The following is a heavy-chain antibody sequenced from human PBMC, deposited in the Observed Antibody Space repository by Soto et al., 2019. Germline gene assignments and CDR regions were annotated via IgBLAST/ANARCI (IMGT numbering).Heavy chain of an antibody. V-gene: IGHV4-31*03. CDR2: IYYSGST. J-gene: IGHJ4*02. Sequence: SETLSLTCTVSGGSISSGGYYWSWIRQHPGKGLEWIGYIYYSGSTYYNPSLKSRVTISVDTSKNQFSLKLSSVTAADTAVYYCARGPPPYYYGSGSYYNNWGQGTLVTVSS. CDR1: GGSISSGGYY. D-gene: IGHD3-10*01. CDR3: ARGPPPYYYGSGSYYNN.